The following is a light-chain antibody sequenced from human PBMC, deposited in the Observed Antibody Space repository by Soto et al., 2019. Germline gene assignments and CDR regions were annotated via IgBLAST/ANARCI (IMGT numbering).Light chain of an antibody. CDR1: QSISSNY. Sequence: EVVLTQSPGTLSLSPGERATLSCWASQSISSNYLAWYQQKPGQPPRLLISGSSIRATGIPDRFSGSGSGTDFTLTISRLEPEDFAVYYCQQYGSSPQTFGQGTKVDIK. CDR3: QQYGSSPQT. CDR2: GSS. V-gene: IGKV3-20*01. J-gene: IGKJ1*01.